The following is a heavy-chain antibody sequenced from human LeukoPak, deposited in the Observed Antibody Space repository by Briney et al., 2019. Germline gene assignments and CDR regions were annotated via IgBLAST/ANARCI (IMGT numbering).Heavy chain of an antibody. CDR2: ITSNSGSI. CDR3: AKGNWGSAFDI. D-gene: IGHD7-27*01. CDR1: GFTFGDYT. V-gene: IGHV3-9*01. Sequence: GGALRLSCAASGFTFGDYTMHWVRQVPGKGLEWVSGITSNSGSIDYADSVRGRFTISRDSAKNSLFLQMNCLRAEDTALYYCAKGNWGSAFDIWGQGTMVTVSS. J-gene: IGHJ3*02.